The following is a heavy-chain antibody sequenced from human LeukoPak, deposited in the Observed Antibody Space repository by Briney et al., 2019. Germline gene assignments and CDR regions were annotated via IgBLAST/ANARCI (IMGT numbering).Heavy chain of an antibody. CDR3: ASLTTVRGFDY. V-gene: IGHV3-30*04. CDR1: GFTFSSYA. D-gene: IGHD4-17*01. Sequence: GRSLRLSCAAYGFTFSSYAMHWVRQAPGKGLEWAAVVSYDGSNKYYADSVKGRFTISRDNSKDALYLQMNGLIAEDTAVYYCASLTTVRGFDYWGQGTLVTVSS. CDR2: VSYDGSNK. J-gene: IGHJ4*02.